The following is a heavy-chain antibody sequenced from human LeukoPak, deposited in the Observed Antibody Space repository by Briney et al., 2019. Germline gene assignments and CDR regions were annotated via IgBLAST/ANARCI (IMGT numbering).Heavy chain of an antibody. CDR3: ARERYCSGGSCKHRPFDY. J-gene: IGHJ4*02. CDR2: ISSSSSTI. CDR1: GFTFSSYS. D-gene: IGHD2-15*01. V-gene: IGHV3-48*01. Sequence: GGSLRLSCAASGFTFSSYSMNWVRQAPGKGLEWVSYISSSSSTIYYADSVKGRFTISRDNAKNSLYLQMNSLRAEDTAVYYRARERYCSGGSCKHRPFDYWGQGTLVTVSS.